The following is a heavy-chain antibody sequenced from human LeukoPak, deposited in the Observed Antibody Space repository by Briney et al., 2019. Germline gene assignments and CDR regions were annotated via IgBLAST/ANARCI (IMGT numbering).Heavy chain of an antibody. CDR1: GYTFTSYG. CDR2: ISAYNGNT. D-gene: IGHD3-3*01. J-gene: IGHJ4*02. V-gene: IGHV1-18*01. CDR3: ARVGLRFLEWED. Sequence: ASVKVSCKASGYTFTSYGISWVRQAPGQGLEWMGWISAYNGNTNYAQKFQGRVTITTDESTSTAYMELSSLRSEDTAVYYCARVGLRFLEWEDWGQGTLVTVSS.